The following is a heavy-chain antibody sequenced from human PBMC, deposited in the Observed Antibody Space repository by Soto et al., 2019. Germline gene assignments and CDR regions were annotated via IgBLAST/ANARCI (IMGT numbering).Heavy chain of an antibody. J-gene: IGHJ4*02. D-gene: IGHD5-12*01. Sequence: EAQLVESGGGLVQPGGSLRLSCAASGSTYSGYWMHWVRQAPERGLVWVSRINGDGTTTHYADSVKGRFTISRDNAKNTLYLQMNSLRAEDTAVYSSVRSREGYNLVADYCGQGTLVTVSS. CDR3: VRSREGYNLVADY. CDR1: GSTYSGYW. CDR2: INGDGTTT. V-gene: IGHV3-74*01.